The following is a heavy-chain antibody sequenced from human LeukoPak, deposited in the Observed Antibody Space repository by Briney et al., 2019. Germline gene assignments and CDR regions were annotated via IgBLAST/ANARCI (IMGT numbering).Heavy chain of an antibody. Sequence: ASVKVSCKVSGYTLTELSVHWVRQAPGKGLEWMGGFDPEDGETIYAQKFQGRVTMTEDTSTDTAYMELSSLRSEDTAVYYCATVNTGGYCSSTSCYLFDYWGQGTLVTVSS. V-gene: IGHV1-24*01. J-gene: IGHJ4*02. D-gene: IGHD2-2*01. CDR2: FDPEDGET. CDR1: GYTLTELS. CDR3: ATVNTGGYCSSTSCYLFDY.